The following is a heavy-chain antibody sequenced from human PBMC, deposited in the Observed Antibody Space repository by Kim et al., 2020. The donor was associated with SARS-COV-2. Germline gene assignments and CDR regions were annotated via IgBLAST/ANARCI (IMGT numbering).Heavy chain of an antibody. CDR2: SSSTI. Sequence: SSSTIYYADSVKGRFTISRDNAKNSLYLQMNSLRDEDTAVYYCARPSDDIWGQGTMVTVSS. V-gene: IGHV3-48*02. CDR3: ARPSDDI. J-gene: IGHJ3*02.